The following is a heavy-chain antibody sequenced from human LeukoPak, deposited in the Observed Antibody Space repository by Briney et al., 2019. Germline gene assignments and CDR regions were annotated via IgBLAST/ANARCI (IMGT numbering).Heavy chain of an antibody. CDR3: ARIPERRYSSSSGGGY. D-gene: IGHD6-6*01. Sequence: SETLSLTCTVSGGSISSYYWSWIRQPPGKGQEWIGYIYYSGSTNYNPPLKSRVTISVDTSKNQFSLKLSSVTAADTAVYYCARIPERRYSSSSGGGYWGQGTLVTVSS. V-gene: IGHV4-59*01. CDR1: GGSISSYY. CDR2: IYYSGST. J-gene: IGHJ4*02.